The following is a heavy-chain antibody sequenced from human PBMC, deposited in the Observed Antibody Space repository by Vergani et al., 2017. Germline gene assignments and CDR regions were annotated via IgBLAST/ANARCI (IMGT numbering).Heavy chain of an antibody. D-gene: IGHD5-18*01. J-gene: IGHJ6*03. CDR3: AAGYSYGYYYYYMDV. CDR2: IIPILGTA. Sequence: QVQLVQSGAEVKKPGSSVKVSCKASGGTFSSYAISWVRQAPGQGLEWMGRIIPILGTANYAQKFQGRVTITADESTSTAYMELSSLRSEDTAVYYCAAGYSYGYYYYYMDVWGKGTTVTVSS. CDR1: GGTFSSYA. V-gene: IGHV1-69*11.